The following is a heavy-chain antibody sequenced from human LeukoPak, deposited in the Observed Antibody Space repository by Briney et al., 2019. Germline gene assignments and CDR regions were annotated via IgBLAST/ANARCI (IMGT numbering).Heavy chain of an antibody. J-gene: IGHJ4*02. CDR1: GFTFSSYE. Sequence: GGSLRLSCAASGFTFSSYEMNWVRQAPGKGLEWVSYILNSGTTTYYADSVKGRFTISRDNAKNSLYLQMDSLRAEDTGVYYCARDPPDYWGQGILVTVSS. V-gene: IGHV3-48*03. CDR2: ILNSGTTT. CDR3: ARDPPDY.